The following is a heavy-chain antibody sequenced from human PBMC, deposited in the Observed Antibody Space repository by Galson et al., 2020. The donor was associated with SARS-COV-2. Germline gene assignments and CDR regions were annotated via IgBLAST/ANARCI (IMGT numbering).Heavy chain of an antibody. J-gene: IGHJ4*02. V-gene: IGHV3-74*01. CDR2: IENGGTRT. Sequence: GESLKISCAASGFTLSNHWMHWVRQAPGMGLVWVSRIENGGTRTGYADSVKGRFVISRDNSKNTVYLQMNSLRAEDTAVYFCAREIAVEANGLDSWGQGTLVTVSS. CDR1: GFTLSNHW. CDR3: AREIAVEANGLDS. D-gene: IGHD2-15*01.